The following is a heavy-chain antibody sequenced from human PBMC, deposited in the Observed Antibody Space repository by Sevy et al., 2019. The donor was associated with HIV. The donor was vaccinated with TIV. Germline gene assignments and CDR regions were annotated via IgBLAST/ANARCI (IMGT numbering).Heavy chain of an antibody. V-gene: IGHV3-23*01. Sequence: GGSLRLSCAASGFTFRFYTMSWARQAPGRGLEWVSAISGSGGSTFYADSVRGRFTISRDNSETVFLQMDSLRVEDTAVYYCAKDDKSENFVSNGMDAFDLWGPRTMVTVS. CDR1: GFTFRFYT. CDR3: AKDDKSENFVSNGMDAFDL. D-gene: IGHD1-26*01. CDR2: ISGSGGST. J-gene: IGHJ3*01.